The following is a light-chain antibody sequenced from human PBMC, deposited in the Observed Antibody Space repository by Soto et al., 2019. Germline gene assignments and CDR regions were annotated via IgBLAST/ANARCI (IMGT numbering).Light chain of an antibody. CDR2: DTS. J-gene: IGKJ1*01. CDR1: QSVSNF. V-gene: IGKV3-11*01. Sequence: TQSPATLSASHRERATLSCRASQSVSNFLAWYQQKPGQAPRLLIYDTSDRATGLPARFSGSGSGTDFTLTISILEPEDFAVFYCQRCSSRPWTFGQGTKVDIK. CDR3: QRCSSRPWT.